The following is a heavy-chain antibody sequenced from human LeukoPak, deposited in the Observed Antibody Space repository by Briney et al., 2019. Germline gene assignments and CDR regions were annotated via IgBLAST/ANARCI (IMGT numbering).Heavy chain of an antibody. CDR2: IYYSGST. J-gene: IGHJ3*02. Sequence: PSETLSLTCTVSGGSVSGDNYYWTWMRQPPGKGLEWIGYIYYSGSTNYNPSLKSRVTISTDTSKNQFSLKLSSVTAADTAVYFCAREMYYSGSGSPNAFDIWGQGTMVTVSS. CDR1: GGSVSGDNYY. D-gene: IGHD3-10*01. V-gene: IGHV4-61*01. CDR3: AREMYYSGSGSPNAFDI.